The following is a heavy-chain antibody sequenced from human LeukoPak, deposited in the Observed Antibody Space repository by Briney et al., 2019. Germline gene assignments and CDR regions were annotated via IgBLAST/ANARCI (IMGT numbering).Heavy chain of an antibody. CDR1: GGSISSSNW. J-gene: IGHJ4*02. CDR2: IYYSGST. CDR3: ARSNRRGRNPRYYYDSSGSEGAPLDY. V-gene: IGHV4-4*02. D-gene: IGHD3-22*01. Sequence: PSETLSLTCAVSGGSISSSNWWSWVRQPPGKGLEWIGYIYYSGSTNYNPSLKSRVTISVDTSKNQFSLKLSSVTAADTAVYYCARSNRRGRNPRYYYDSSGSEGAPLDYWGQGTLVTVSS.